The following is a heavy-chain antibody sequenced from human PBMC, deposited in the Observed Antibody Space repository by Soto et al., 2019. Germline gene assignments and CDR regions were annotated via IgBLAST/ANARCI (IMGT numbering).Heavy chain of an antibody. CDR3: AKDRTPYYDSSGYYSGY. D-gene: IGHD3-22*01. J-gene: IGHJ4*02. Sequence: PGGSLRLSCAASGFTFSSYAMSWVRQAPGKGLEWVSAISGSGGSTYYADSVKGRFTISRDNSKNTLYLQMNSLRAKDTAVYYCAKDRTPYYDSSGYYSGYWGQGTLVTVSS. CDR2: ISGSGGST. V-gene: IGHV3-23*01. CDR1: GFTFSSYA.